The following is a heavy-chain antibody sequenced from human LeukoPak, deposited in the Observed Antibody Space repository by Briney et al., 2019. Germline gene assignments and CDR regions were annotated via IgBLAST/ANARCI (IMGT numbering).Heavy chain of an antibody. CDR3: VRQGRGGYYYFDY. CDR2: ISYDGSNK. D-gene: IGHD5-18*01. Sequence: GGSLRLSCAASGFTFSSYAMHWVRQAPGKGLEWVAVISYDGSNKYYADSVKGRFTISRGNSKNTLYLQMNSLRAEDTAVYYCVRQGRGGYYYFDYWGQGTLVTVSS. V-gene: IGHV3-30-3*01. J-gene: IGHJ4*02. CDR1: GFTFSSYA.